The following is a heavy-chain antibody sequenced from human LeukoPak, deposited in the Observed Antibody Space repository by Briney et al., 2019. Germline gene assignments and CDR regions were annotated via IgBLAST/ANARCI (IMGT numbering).Heavy chain of an antibody. CDR2: ISGSGGST. CDR1: GFTFSSYA. V-gene: IGHV3-23*01. J-gene: IGHJ4*02. CDR3: AKVEGYYDSSGYFHFDY. Sequence: GGSLRLSCAASGFTFSSYAMSWVRQAPGKGLEWVSAISGSGGSTYYADSVKGRFTISRDNSKNTLYLQMNSLRAEDTAVYYCAKVEGYYDSSGYFHFDYWGQGTLVTVSS. D-gene: IGHD3-22*01.